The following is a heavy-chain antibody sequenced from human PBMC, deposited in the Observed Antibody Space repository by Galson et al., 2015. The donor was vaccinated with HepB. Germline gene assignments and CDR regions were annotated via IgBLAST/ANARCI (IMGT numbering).Heavy chain of an antibody. CDR1: AFTFSSYA. CDR2: ISGSGGST. Sequence: SLRLSCAASAFTFSSYAMNWVRQAPGKGLEWVSAISGSGGSTYYADSAKGRFTISRDNSKNTLYLQMNSLRAEDTAVYYCAKDHGYWYFHLWGRGTLVTVSS. V-gene: IGHV3-23*01. CDR3: AKDHGYWYFHL. J-gene: IGHJ2*01.